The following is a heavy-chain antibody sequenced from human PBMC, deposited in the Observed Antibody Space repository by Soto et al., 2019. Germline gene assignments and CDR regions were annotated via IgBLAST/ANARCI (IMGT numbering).Heavy chain of an antibody. CDR3: DKAMRNNGNDYLFGVEI. J-gene: IGHJ6*01. CDR1: GCTCSSYE. D-gene: IGHD1-20*01. V-gene: IGHV3-48*03. Sequence: PWWSXRLSCASSGCTCSSYEINLFRHAPGKGLEWVSYISSSCSTIYYADSVNGRFTISRDNAKNSLYLQMNSLRADDTGIYYCDKAMRNNGNDYLFGVEIWGQGTTV. CDR2: ISSSCSTI.